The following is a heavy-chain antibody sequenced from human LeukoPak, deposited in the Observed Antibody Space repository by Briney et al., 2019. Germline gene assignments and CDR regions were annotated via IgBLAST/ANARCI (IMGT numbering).Heavy chain of an antibody. J-gene: IGHJ6*03. D-gene: IGHD6-13*01. CDR2: IGSSGATI. CDR3: ARLTAAGMDYYMDV. Sequence: PGGSLRLSCAPSGFTFGDYAMTWVRQAPGKGLEWVSYIGSSGATIYYARSVKGRFTVSRDNAKNSLHLQMNSLRAEDTAIYYCARLTAAGMDYYMDVWGKGTTVTVSS. V-gene: IGHV3-48*03. CDR1: GFTFGDYA.